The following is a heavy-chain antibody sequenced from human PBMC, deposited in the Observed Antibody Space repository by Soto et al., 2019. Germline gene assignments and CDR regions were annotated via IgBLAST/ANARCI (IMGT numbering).Heavy chain of an antibody. CDR3: ARHAPAFLFRFTDYSYYFTDV. D-gene: IGHD2-21*01. CDR1: GGSISTYY. V-gene: IGHV4-59*08. CDR2: IYYTGSA. J-gene: IGHJ6*03. Sequence: QVQLQEPGPGLVKPSETLSLTCTVSGGSISTYYWSWIRQPPEKGLEWIGYIYYTGSANYTPSLTSRVTLPVDTSQNQFSLRLSSVTSAATAVYYCARHAPAFLFRFTDYSYYFTDVWGKGTTVTVSS.